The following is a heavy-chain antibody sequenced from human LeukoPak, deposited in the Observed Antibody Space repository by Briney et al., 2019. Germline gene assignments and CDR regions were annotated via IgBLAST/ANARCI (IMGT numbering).Heavy chain of an antibody. Sequence: LPGGSLRLSCAASGLTVSSNCMSWVRQAPGKGLEWVSFIYSGGDTYYADSVKGRFTISRDNSKNTFHLQVNSLRAEDTAVYYCAREEVAGTRWYYYYYYMDVWGKGTTVTVSS. D-gene: IGHD6-19*01. CDR3: AREEVAGTRWYYYYYYMDV. V-gene: IGHV3-53*01. J-gene: IGHJ6*03. CDR1: GLTVSSNC. CDR2: IYSGGDT.